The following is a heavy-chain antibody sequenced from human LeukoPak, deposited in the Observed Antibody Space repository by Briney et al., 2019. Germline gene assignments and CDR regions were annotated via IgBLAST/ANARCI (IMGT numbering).Heavy chain of an antibody. CDR1: GYTFTGYY. V-gene: IGHV1-2*04. CDR2: INPNSGGT. J-gene: IGHJ2*01. Sequence: ASVKVSCKASGYTFTGYYMHWVRQAPGQGLEWMGWINPNSGGTNYAQKFQGWVTMTRDTSISTAYMELGRLRSDDTAVYYCARGRRTTVTTSGHWYFDLWGRGTLVTVSS. CDR3: ARGRRTTVTTSGHWYFDL. D-gene: IGHD4-17*01.